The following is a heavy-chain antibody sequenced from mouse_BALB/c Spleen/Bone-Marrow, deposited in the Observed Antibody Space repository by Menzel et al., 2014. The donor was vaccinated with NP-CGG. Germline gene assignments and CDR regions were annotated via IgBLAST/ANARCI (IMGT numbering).Heavy chain of an antibody. CDR2: INPGSGGI. CDR3: ARELVTCIDY. Sequence: VKLQESGAELVRPGTSVKVSCKASGYAFTNYWIDWIKQRPGQGLEWIGVINPGSGGINYNEKFKGKATLTADKSSSSGQMEARRLTSDDFSVYFRARELVTCIDYWGQGTSVTVSS. D-gene: IGHD2-12*01. CDR1: GYAFTNYW. J-gene: IGHJ4*01. V-gene: IGHV1-54*01.